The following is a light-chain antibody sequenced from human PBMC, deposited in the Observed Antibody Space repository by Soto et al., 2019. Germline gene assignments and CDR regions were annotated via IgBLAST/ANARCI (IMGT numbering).Light chain of an antibody. Sequence: QSVLTQPPSVSAAPGQTVTISCSGSSSNIGNNYVSWYQQLPGTAPNLLIYDNNKRPSGIPDRFSGSKSGTSATLGITGLQTGDEADYYCGTWDSSRSAVVFGGGTKLTVL. CDR1: SSNIGNNY. V-gene: IGLV1-51*01. CDR2: DNN. CDR3: GTWDSSRSAVV. J-gene: IGLJ2*01.